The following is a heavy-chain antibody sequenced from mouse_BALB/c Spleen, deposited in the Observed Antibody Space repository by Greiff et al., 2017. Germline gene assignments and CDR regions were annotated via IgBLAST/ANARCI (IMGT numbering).Heavy chain of an antibody. Sequence: QVQLQQSGPELVRPGVSVKISCKGSGYTFTDYAMHWVKQSHAKSLEWIGVISTYYGNTNYNQKFKGKATMTVDKSSSTAYMELARLTSEDSAIYYCARQGTTATEDYFDYWGQGTTLTVSS. V-gene: IGHV1-67*01. D-gene: IGHD1-2*01. CDR1: GYTFTDYA. CDR3: ARQGTTATEDYFDY. J-gene: IGHJ2*01. CDR2: ISTYYGNT.